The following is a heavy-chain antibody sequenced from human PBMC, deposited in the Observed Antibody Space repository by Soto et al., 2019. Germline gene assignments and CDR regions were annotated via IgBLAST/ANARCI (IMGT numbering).Heavy chain of an antibody. CDR3: ASSRAAMGPFDY. V-gene: IGHV3-30-3*01. J-gene: IGHJ4*02. D-gene: IGHD5-18*01. CDR2: ISYDGSNK. CDR1: GFTFSSYA. Sequence: GGSLRLSCAASGFTFSSYAMHWVRQAPGKGLEWVAVISYDGSNKYYADSVKGRFTISRDNSKNTLYLQMNSLRAEDTAVYYCASSRAAMGPFDYWGQGTLVTVSS.